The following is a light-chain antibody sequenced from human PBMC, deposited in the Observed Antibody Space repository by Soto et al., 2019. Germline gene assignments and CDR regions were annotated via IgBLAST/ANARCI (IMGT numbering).Light chain of an antibody. CDR3: QQYHNWPGT. V-gene: IGKV3-15*01. CDR2: DTS. CDR1: QSVGSN. J-gene: IGKJ1*01. Sequence: EIVMTQSPVTLSVSPGEGVTLSCRASQSVGSNLAWYQQKPGRAPRLLIYDTSTGATDIAARFSGSGSGTEFTLTISTLQSEDFAVYYCQQYHNWPGTFGPGTKVETK.